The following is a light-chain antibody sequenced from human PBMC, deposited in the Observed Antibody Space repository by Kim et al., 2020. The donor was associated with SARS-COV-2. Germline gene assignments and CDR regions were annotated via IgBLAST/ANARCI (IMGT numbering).Light chain of an antibody. CDR2: GKN. CDR1: SLRSYY. J-gene: IGLJ1*01. V-gene: IGLV3-19*01. CDR3: NSRDSSGNHHYV. Sequence: GQTVRITCEGDSLRSYYASWYQQKPGQAPVLVIYGKNNRPSGIPDRFSGSSSGNTASLTITGAQAEDEADYYCNSRDSSGNHHYVFGTGTKVTVL.